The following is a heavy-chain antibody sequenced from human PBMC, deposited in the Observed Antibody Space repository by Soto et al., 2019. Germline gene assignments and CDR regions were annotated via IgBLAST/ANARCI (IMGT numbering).Heavy chain of an antibody. D-gene: IGHD2-2*01. J-gene: IGHJ5*02. Sequence: QVTLKESGPVLVKPTEPLTLTCTVSGFSLSNARMGVSWIRQPPGKALEWLAHIFSNDEKSYSTSLKSRLTISKDTSKSQVVLTMTNMDPVDTATYYCARMGGYCSSTSCPPNWFDPWGQGTLVTVSS. CDR2: IFSNDEK. CDR3: ARMGGYCSSTSCPPNWFDP. V-gene: IGHV2-26*01. CDR1: GFSLSNARMG.